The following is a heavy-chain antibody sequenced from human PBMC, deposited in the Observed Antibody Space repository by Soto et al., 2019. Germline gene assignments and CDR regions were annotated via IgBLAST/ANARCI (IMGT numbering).Heavy chain of an antibody. D-gene: IGHD3-3*01. V-gene: IGHV3-30-3*01. CDR2: ISYDGTDK. CDR3: ARAGDYDFWSGYSNDAFDI. CDR1: GFTFSAYG. J-gene: IGHJ3*02. Sequence: GGSLRLSCAASGFTFSAYGLHWVRQAPGKGLEWVALISYDGTDKTYADSVKGRFTISRDNSQNTLSLQMNSLGPEDTAVYYCARAGDYDFWSGYSNDAFDIWGQGTMVTVS.